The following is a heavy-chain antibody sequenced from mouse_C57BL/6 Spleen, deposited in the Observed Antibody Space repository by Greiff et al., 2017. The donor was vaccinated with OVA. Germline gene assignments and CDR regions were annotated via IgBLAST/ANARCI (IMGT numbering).Heavy chain of an antibody. D-gene: IGHD2-3*01. CDR3: ARDLDGYYGAMDY. Sequence: EVKLMESGGGLVQSGRSLRLSCATSGFTFSDFYMEWVRQAPGKGLEWIAASRNKANDYTTEYSASVKGRFIVSRDTSQSILYLQMNALRAEDTAIYYCARDLDGYYGAMDYWGQGTSVTVSS. J-gene: IGHJ4*01. CDR2: SRNKANDYTT. CDR1: GFTFSDFY. V-gene: IGHV7-1*01.